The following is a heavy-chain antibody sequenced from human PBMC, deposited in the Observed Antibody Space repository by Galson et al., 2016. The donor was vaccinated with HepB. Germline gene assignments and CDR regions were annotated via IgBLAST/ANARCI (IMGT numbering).Heavy chain of an antibody. Sequence: SLRLSCAASGFRFRSYAMHWVRQAPGKGLEWVAIITYDESKIYYADSVKGRFTISRDTSNNTPYLQMNSLRPEDSALYYCARDSSGWSGDCDYWGQGTLVTVSS. CDR3: ARDSSGWSGDCDY. J-gene: IGHJ4*02. CDR1: GFRFRSYA. V-gene: IGHV3-30*04. CDR2: ITYDESKI. D-gene: IGHD6-19*01.